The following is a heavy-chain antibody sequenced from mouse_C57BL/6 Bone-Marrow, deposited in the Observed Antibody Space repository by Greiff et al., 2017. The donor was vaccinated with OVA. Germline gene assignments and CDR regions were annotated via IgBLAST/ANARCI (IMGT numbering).Heavy chain of an antibody. CDR1: GFTFSSYA. CDR2: ISDGGSYT. Sequence: VQLKESGGGLVKPGGSLKLSCAASGFTFSSYAMSWVRQTPEKRLEWVATISDGGSYTYYPDNVKGRFTISRDNAKNNLYLQMSHLKSEDTAMYYGARERGLRKAWFAYWGQGTLVTVSA. CDR3: ARERGLRKAWFAY. V-gene: IGHV5-4*01. D-gene: IGHD2-4*01. J-gene: IGHJ3*01.